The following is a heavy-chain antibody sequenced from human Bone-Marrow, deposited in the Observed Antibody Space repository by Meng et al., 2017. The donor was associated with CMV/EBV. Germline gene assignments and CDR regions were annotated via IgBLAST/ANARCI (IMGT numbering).Heavy chain of an antibody. CDR3: AKDHRMTNYGMDV. V-gene: IGHV3-30*02. Sequence: GESLKISCAACGFTFSSYGMHWVRQAPGKGLEWVAFIRYDGSNKYYADSVKGRFTISRDNSKNTLYLQMNSLRAEDTAVYYCAKDHRMTNYGMDVWGQGTTVTVSS. J-gene: IGHJ6*02. CDR1: GFTFSSYG. CDR2: IRYDGSNK. D-gene: IGHD2-8*01.